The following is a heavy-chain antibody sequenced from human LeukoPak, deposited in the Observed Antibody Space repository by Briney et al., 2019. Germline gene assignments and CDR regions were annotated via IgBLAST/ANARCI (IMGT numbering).Heavy chain of an antibody. V-gene: IGHV4-61*02. CDR2: IYTSGST. CDR1: GGSISSGSYY. J-gene: IGHJ3*02. CDR3: AREKLRPNYDSSGYFLAFDI. D-gene: IGHD3-22*01. Sequence: SETLSLTCTVSGGSISSGSYYWSWIRQPAGKGLEWIGRIYTSGSTNYNPSLKSRVTISVDTSKSQFSLKLSSVTAADTAVYYCAREKLRPNYDSSGYFLAFDIWGQGTMVTVSS.